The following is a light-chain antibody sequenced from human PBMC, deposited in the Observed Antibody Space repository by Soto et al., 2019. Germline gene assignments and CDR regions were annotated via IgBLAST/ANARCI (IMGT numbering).Light chain of an antibody. CDR2: GAA. CDR3: QQYNNWWT. Sequence: EIVMTQSPSTLSVSPGERATLSCRASQSVRTNLAWYQKKPGEATRLLIYGAATRATGIPARFSGSGSGKDITITISSLQYEDFAVYFCQQYNNWWTFGQGTKVDIK. CDR1: QSVRTN. J-gene: IGKJ1*01. V-gene: IGKV3-15*01.